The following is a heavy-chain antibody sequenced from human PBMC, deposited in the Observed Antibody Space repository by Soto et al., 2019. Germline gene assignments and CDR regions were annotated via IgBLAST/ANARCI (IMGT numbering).Heavy chain of an antibody. CDR2: IIPIFGTA. CDR3: ARSYCSGGSCYSLFDY. V-gene: IGHV1-69*01. J-gene: IGHJ4*02. CDR1: GGTFSSYA. D-gene: IGHD2-15*01. Sequence: QVQLVQSGAEVKKPGSSVKVSCKASGGTFSSYAISWVRQAPGQGLEWMGGIIPIFGTANYAQKFQGRVTITADESTSTAYMELRSLRSEDTAVYYCARSYCSGGSCYSLFDYWGQGTLVTDSS.